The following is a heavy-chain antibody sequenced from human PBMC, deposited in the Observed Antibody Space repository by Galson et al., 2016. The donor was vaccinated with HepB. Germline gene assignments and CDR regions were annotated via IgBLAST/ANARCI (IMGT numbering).Heavy chain of an antibody. J-gene: IGHJ4*02. CDR1: GGRIRIYG. V-gene: IGHV3-69-1*02. D-gene: IGHD3-10*01. CDR3: ARDHPGLLTSGLCLS. CDR2: ISSSSTA. Sequence: SLRLSCAASGGRIRIYGMNWVRQAPGKGLEWISFISSSSTAYYSDSAKGRATVSRDNARESLYLQLNSLRVDDTGVYYCARDHPGLLTSGLCLSWGQGTLVSVSS.